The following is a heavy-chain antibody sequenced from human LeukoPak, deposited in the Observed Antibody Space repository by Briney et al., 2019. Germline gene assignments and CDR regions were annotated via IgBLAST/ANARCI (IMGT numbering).Heavy chain of an antibody. CDR1: SGSISTSNYY. CDR3: ATESRVGLGLVRSLWFDP. Sequence: SETLSLTCTVSSGSISTSNYYWGWVRQPRGKALEWIGNIFYSGSTYYSPSLKSRVTISLDTSRNQFSLKLSSVTAADTAVYYCATESRVGLGLVRSLWFDPWGQGTLVTVSS. CDR2: IFYSGST. V-gene: IGHV4-39*07. D-gene: IGHD6-6*01. J-gene: IGHJ5*02.